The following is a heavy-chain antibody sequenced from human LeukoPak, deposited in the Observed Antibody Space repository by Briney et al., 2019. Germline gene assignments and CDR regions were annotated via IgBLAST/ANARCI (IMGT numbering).Heavy chain of an antibody. J-gene: IGHJ5*02. Sequence: SQTLSLTCTVSGGSISSGDYYWSWIRQPPGKGLEWIGYIYYSGSTYYNPSLKSRVTISVDTSKNQFSLKLSSVTAADTAVYYCAREGYCSGGSCYDFSSTTVRIWFDPWGQGTLVTVSS. CDR1: GGSISSGDYY. CDR3: AREGYCSGGSCYDFSSTTVRIWFDP. V-gene: IGHV4-30-4*01. CDR2: IYYSGST. D-gene: IGHD2-15*01.